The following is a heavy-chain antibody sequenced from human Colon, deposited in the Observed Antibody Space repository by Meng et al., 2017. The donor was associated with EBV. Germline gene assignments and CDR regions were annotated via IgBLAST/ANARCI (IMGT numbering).Heavy chain of an antibody. J-gene: IGHJ4*02. D-gene: IGHD3-22*01. V-gene: IGHV4-30-4*01. CDR1: GCSISSGGYY. CDR3: ARDSPVSHFDY. CDR2: IYYSGST. Sequence: VPLQELGPGLVKPSQTLSLSCVFSGCSISSGGYYWSWIRQPPGKGLEWIGYIYYSGSTYYNPSLKSRVTISVDTSKNQFSLKLSSVTAADTAVYFCARDSPVSHFDYWGQGTLVTVSS.